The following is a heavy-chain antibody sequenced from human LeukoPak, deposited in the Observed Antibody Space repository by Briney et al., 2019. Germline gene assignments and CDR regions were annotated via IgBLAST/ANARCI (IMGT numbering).Heavy chain of an antibody. CDR3: ARVVYSGSWGYFDY. J-gene: IGHJ4*02. Sequence: PSETLSLTCTVFGGSMSTYYWSWIRQSPGKGLEWIGYIYYSGSTSYNPSLKSRLTISIDTSKTQFYLKLSSVTAADTAVYYCARVVYSGSWGYFDYWGQGILVTVSS. CDR2: IYYSGST. V-gene: IGHV4-59*12. D-gene: IGHD3-10*01. CDR1: GGSMSTYY.